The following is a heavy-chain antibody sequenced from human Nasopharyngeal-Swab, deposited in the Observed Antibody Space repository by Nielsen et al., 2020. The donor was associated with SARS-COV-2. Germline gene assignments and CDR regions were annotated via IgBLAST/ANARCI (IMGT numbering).Heavy chain of an antibody. D-gene: IGHD5-12*01. J-gene: IGHJ4*02. CDR1: GGSISSSSYY. V-gene: IGHV4-39*01. CDR3: ARIGYNGYAVMDY. Sequence: SETLSLTCTVSGGSISSSSYYWGWIRQPPGKGLEWVGSIYYSGSTYYNPSLKSRVTISVDTSKNQFSLKLSSVTAADTAVYYCARIGYNGYAVMDYWGQGTLVTVSS. CDR2: IYYSGST.